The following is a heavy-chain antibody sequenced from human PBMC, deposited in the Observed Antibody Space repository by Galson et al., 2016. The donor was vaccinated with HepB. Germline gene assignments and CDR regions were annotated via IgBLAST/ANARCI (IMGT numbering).Heavy chain of an antibody. J-gene: IGHJ3*02. V-gene: IGHV5-51*03. D-gene: IGHD5-18*01. Sequence: QSGAEVTKPGESLKISCKGSGYSFTDYWIGWVRQMPGKGLEWMGIIYPGDSNTRYSPSFQGQFTISADKSITTAYLQWSSLKASDTAMYYCARPYSYGSVPTAFDIWGQGTMVTVSS. CDR3: ARPYSYGSVPTAFDI. CDR2: IYPGDSNT. CDR1: GYSFTDYW.